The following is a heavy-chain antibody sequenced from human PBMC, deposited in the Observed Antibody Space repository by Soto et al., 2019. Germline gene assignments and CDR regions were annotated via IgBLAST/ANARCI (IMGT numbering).Heavy chain of an antibody. CDR3: AKGKAVTRIYYFDY. J-gene: IGHJ4*02. D-gene: IGHD6-19*01. V-gene: IGHV3-74*03. CDR1: GFTFSSYW. Sequence: GGSLRLSCAASGFTFSSYWMHWVRQDAGKGLLWVSSIKTDGTVTQYADSVKGRFTISRDNSKNTLYLQMNSLRAEDTAVYYCAKGKAVTRIYYFDYWGQGALVTVSS. CDR2: IKTDGTVT.